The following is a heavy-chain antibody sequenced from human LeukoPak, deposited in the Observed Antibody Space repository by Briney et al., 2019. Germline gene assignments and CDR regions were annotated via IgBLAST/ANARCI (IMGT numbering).Heavy chain of an antibody. CDR1: GFTYSSYT. CDR2: ISRSSYI. D-gene: IGHD3-16*02. V-gene: IGHV3-21*01. Sequence: PGGSLRLSCASSGFTYSSYTMNWVRQAPGKGLEWVSSISRSSYIYYADSVKGRFTISRDKAKNSLYLQMNSLRAEDTAVYYCARDREGDYIWGSYRPDWFDPWGQGTLVTVSS. CDR3: ARDREGDYIWGSYRPDWFDP. J-gene: IGHJ5*02.